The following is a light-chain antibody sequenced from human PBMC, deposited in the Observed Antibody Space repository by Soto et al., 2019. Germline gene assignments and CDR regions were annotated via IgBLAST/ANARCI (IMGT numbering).Light chain of an antibody. CDR1: SSDVGSYNL. Sequence: LTQPASVSGSPGQSITISCTGTSSDVGSYNLVSWYQQHPGKAPKLMIYEGSKRPSGVSNRFSGSKSGNTASLTISGLQAEDEADYYCCSYAGSSTYIFGTGTKVTVL. CDR2: EGS. CDR3: CSYAGSSTYI. V-gene: IGLV2-23*01. J-gene: IGLJ1*01.